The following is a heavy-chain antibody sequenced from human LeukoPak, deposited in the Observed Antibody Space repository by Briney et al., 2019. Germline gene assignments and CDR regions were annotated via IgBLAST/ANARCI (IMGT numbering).Heavy chain of an antibody. J-gene: IGHJ6*02. D-gene: IGHD6-13*01. CDR2: IIPILGIA. Sequence: SVKVSCKASGYTFTGYYMHWVRQAPGQGLEWMGRIIPILGIANYAQKFQGRVTITADKSTSTAYMELSSLRSEDTAVYYCASGPIAAAGTNYGMDVWGQGTTVTVSS. CDR1: GYTFTGYY. CDR3: ASGPIAAAGTNYGMDV. V-gene: IGHV1-69*02.